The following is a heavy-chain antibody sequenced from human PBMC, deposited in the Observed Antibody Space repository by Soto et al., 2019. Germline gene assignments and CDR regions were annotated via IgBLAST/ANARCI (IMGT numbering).Heavy chain of an antibody. V-gene: IGHV1-18*01. D-gene: IGHD2-8*01. CDR1: GYTFTSYG. J-gene: IGHJ6*03. Sequence: QVQLVQSGAEVKKPGASVKVSCKASGYTFTSYGITWVRQAPGQGLEWMGWISAYNGNTNYAQKLQGRVTMTTDTSTSTAYMELRRVTSDDTAVYYCARVPLVVYAQYYYYMDVWGKGTTVTVSS. CDR2: ISAYNGNT. CDR3: ARVPLVVYAQYYYYMDV.